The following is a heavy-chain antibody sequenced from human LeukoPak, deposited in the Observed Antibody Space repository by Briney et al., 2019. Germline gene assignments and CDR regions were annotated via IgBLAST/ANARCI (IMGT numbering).Heavy chain of an antibody. Sequence: GASVKVSCKASGGTFSSYAISWVRQAPGQGLEWMGGIIPIFGKANYPQKFQGRVTITTDESTSTAYMEVSSLRSEDAAVYYCERGPRAAVRPYVREFDYGGQGTLVTVSS. CDR1: GGTFSSYA. J-gene: IGHJ4*02. V-gene: IGHV1-69*05. CDR2: IIPIFGKA. D-gene: IGHD6-13*01. CDR3: ERGPRAAVRPYVREFDY.